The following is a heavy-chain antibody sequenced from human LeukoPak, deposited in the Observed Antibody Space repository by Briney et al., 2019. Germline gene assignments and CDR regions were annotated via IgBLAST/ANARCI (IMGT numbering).Heavy chain of an antibody. J-gene: IGHJ4*02. V-gene: IGHV4-34*01. CDR2: INHSGST. CDR1: GGSFSGYY. CDR3: ARRQTDHYFDY. Sequence: PSETLSLTCAVYGGSFSGYYWSWIRQHPGKGLEWIGEINHSGSTNYNPSLKSRVTISVDTSKNQFSLKLSSVTAADTAVYYCARRQTDHYFDYWGQGTLVTVSS. D-gene: IGHD1-14*01.